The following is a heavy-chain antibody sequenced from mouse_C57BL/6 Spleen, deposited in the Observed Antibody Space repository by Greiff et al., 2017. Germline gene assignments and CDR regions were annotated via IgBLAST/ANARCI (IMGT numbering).Heavy chain of an antibody. J-gene: IGHJ1*03. D-gene: IGHD2-5*01. Sequence: VQLQQSGPELVKPGASVKISCKASGYAFSSSWMNWVKQRPGKGLEWIGRIYPGDGDTNYNGKFKGKATLTADKSSSTAYMQLSSLTSEDSAVYFCAGYSNIYWYFDVWGTGTTVTVSS. V-gene: IGHV1-82*01. CDR3: AGYSNIYWYFDV. CDR2: IYPGDGDT. CDR1: GYAFSSSW.